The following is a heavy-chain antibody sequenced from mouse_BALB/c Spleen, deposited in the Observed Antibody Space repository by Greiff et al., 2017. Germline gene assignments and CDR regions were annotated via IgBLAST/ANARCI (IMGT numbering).Heavy chain of an antibody. Sequence: EVKLQESGPGLVKPSQSLSLTCSVTGYSITSGYYWNWIRQFPGNKLEWMGYISYDGSNNYNPSLKNRISITRDTSKNQFFLKLNSVTTEDTATYYCARERDYGSIFAYWGQGTLVTVSA. J-gene: IGHJ3*01. D-gene: IGHD1-1*01. CDR3: ARERDYGSIFAY. CDR2: ISYDGSN. V-gene: IGHV3-6*02. CDR1: GYSITSGYY.